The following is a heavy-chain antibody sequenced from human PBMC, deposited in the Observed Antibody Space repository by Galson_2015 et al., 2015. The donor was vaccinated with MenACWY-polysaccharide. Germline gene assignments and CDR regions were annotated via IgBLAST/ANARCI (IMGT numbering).Heavy chain of an antibody. V-gene: IGHV3-7*01. Sequence: SLRLSCAASGFTFSSFGIAWVRQAPGKGLEWVANIKQDGSERYYVDSVQGRFTISRDNAENSLFLQMNSLRAEDTAVYYCARVRLRDVGRYFDCWGQGTLVTVSS. CDR3: ARVRLRDVGRYFDC. D-gene: IGHD1-26*01. CDR1: GFTFSSFG. CDR2: IKQDGSER. J-gene: IGHJ4*02.